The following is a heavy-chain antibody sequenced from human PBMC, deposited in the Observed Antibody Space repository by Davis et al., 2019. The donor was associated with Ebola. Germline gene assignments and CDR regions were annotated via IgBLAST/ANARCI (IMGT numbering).Heavy chain of an antibody. CDR3: ARRRGYSTSYYNWYFDL. V-gene: IGHV1-2*06. CDR2: LNPNSGGT. Sequence: ASVKVSCKATGYTFTAYYIHWVRQAPGQGLEWMGRLNPNSGGTNYAQKFQGRVTMTRDTSISTAYMELSSLRSDDTAVYYCARRRGYSTSYYNWYFDLWGRGTLVTVSS. J-gene: IGHJ2*01. D-gene: IGHD6-13*01. CDR1: GYTFTAYY.